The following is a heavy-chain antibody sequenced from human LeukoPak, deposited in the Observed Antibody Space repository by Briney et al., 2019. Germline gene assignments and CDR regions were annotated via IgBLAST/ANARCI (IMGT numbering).Heavy chain of an antibody. V-gene: IGHV4-39*07. Sequence: SETLSPTCTVSGGSISSSSYYWGWIRQPPGKGLEWIGSIYYSGSTYYNPSLKSRVTISVDTSKNQFSLKLSSVTAADTAVYYCARLYYYGSGSYFFDYWGQGTLVTVSS. J-gene: IGHJ4*02. CDR2: IYYSGST. D-gene: IGHD3-10*01. CDR3: ARLYYYGSGSYFFDY. CDR1: GGSISSSSYY.